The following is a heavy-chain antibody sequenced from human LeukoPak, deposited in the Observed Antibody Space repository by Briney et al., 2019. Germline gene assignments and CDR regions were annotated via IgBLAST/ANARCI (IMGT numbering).Heavy chain of an antibody. CDR1: GGSISSYY. J-gene: IGHJ5*02. D-gene: IGHD6-13*01. V-gene: IGHV4-59*08. CDR2: IYYSGST. CDR3: ARGFSSSWYGSPNWFDP. Sequence: SETLSLTCTVSGGSISSYYWSWIRQPPGKGLEWIGYIYYSGSTNYNPSLKSRVTISVDTSKNQFSLKLSSVTAADTAVYYCARGFSSSWYGSPNWFDPWGQGTLVTVSS.